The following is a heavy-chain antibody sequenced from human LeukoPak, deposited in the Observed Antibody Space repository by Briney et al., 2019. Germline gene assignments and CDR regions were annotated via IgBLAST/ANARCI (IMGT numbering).Heavy chain of an antibody. CDR3: ARGRRSTGDTSWYFDS. D-gene: IGHD1-26*01. CDR1: GFTFNSYG. Sequence: GGSLRLSCAASGFTFNSYGMHWVRQAPGKGLEWVAAIWYDGGNKYYADSVKGRFAISRDNSKNTLDLQMNSLRAEDTAEYYCARGRRSTGDTSWYFDSWGQGTLVTVSS. V-gene: IGHV3-33*01. CDR2: IWYDGGNK. J-gene: IGHJ4*02.